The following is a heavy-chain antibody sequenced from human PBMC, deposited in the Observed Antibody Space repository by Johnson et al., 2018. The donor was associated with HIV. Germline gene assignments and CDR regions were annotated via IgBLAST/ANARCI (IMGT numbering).Heavy chain of an antibody. Sequence: QVQLVESGGGVVQPGGSLRLSCAASGFTLSKYAMHWVRQAPGKGLEWVAVISFDGSNKYNADSVKGRFTISRDNSKNTLYLQMNSLRAEDTAVYYCARDLSEGELGHAFDIWGQGTMVTVSS. J-gene: IGHJ3*02. V-gene: IGHV3-30*14. CDR2: ISFDGSNK. D-gene: IGHD1-26*01. CDR1: GFTLSKYA. CDR3: ARDLSEGELGHAFDI.